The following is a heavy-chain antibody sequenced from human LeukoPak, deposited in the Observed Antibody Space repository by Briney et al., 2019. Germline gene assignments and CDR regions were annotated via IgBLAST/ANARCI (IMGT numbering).Heavy chain of an antibody. J-gene: IGHJ3*02. CDR2: ISAYNGNT. CDR3: ARDPADIVATISAFDI. D-gene: IGHD5-12*01. V-gene: IGHV1-18*01. CDR1: GGTFSIYA. Sequence: ASVKVSCKASGGTFSIYAISWVRQVPGQGLEWMGWISAYNGNTNYAQKLQGRVTMTTDTSTSTAYMELRSLRSDDTAVYYCARDPADIVATISAFDIWGQGTMVTVSS.